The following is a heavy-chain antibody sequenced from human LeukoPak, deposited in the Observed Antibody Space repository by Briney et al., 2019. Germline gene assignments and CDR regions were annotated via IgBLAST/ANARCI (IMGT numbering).Heavy chain of an antibody. CDR3: ARDTIYYDFWSGYFPGRNGAYYFDY. D-gene: IGHD3-3*01. CDR1: GYTFTSYD. V-gene: IGHV1-8*01. Sequence: ASVKVSCKASGYTFTSYDINWVRQATGQGLEWMGWMNPNSGNTGYAQKFRGRVTMTMNTSISTAYMELRSLRSDDTAVYYCARDTIYYDFWSGYFPGRNGAYYFDYWGQGTLVTVSS. CDR2: MNPNSGNT. J-gene: IGHJ4*02.